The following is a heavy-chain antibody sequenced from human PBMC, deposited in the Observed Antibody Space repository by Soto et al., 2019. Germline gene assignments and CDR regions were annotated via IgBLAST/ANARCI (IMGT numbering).Heavy chain of an antibody. Sequence: SETLSLTCTVSSGSITSGGYYWSWIRQLPGKGLEYIGYIYHSGSTYYNPSLKSRLTISVDTSKNQFSLKLTSVTAADTAVYNCARLWNSGYDYYYYYYMDVWGKGTTVTVSS. CDR2: IYHSGST. J-gene: IGHJ6*03. V-gene: IGHV4-31*03. D-gene: IGHD5-12*01. CDR1: SGSITSGGYY. CDR3: ARLWNSGYDYYYYYYMDV.